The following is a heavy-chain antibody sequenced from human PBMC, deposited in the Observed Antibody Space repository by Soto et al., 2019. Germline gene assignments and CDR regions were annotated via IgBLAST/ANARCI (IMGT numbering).Heavy chain of an antibody. CDR3: AKDGSYYDSPTESDY. J-gene: IGHJ4*02. CDR1: GFTFSSYV. CDR2: ISGSGGST. Sequence: EVQLLESGGGLVQPGGSLRLSCAASGFTFSSYVMTWVRQAPGQGLEWVSSISGSGGSTYLADSVKGRFTISRDNSKNTVYLQTNSLRAEDTAVYYCAKDGSYYDSPTESDYWGQGTLVTVAS. V-gene: IGHV3-23*01. D-gene: IGHD3-22*01.